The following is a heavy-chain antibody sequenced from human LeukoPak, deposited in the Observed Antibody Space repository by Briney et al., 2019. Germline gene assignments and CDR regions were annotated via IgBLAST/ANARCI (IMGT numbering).Heavy chain of an antibody. Sequence: GGSLRLSCAASGFTFSDYYMGWIRQAPGKGLEWVSYISSGGTIIFYADSVKGRFTISRDNAKNSLYLQMNSLRDEDTALYYCAREYSSSFDDWGQGTLVTVSS. CDR3: AREYSSSFDD. J-gene: IGHJ4*02. D-gene: IGHD6-6*01. CDR2: ISSGGTII. CDR1: GFTFSDYY. V-gene: IGHV3-11*04.